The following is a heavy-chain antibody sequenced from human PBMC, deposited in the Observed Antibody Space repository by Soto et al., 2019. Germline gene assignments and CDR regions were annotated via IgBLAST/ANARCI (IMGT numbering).Heavy chain of an antibody. CDR3: ARGAFKLLWFGEFSNWFDP. J-gene: IGHJ5*02. CDR1: GGSISSGDYY. CDR2: IYYSGST. D-gene: IGHD3-10*01. V-gene: IGHV4-30-4*01. Sequence: SETLSLTCTVSGGSISSGDYYWSWIRQPPGKGLEWIGYIYYSGSTYYNQSLKSRVTISVDTSKNQFSLKLSSVTAADTAVYFCARGAFKLLWFGEFSNWFDPWGQGTLVTVSS.